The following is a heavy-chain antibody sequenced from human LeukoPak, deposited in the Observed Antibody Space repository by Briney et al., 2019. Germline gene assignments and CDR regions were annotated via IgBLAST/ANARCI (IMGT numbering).Heavy chain of an antibody. Sequence: GASVKVSCKASGYTFTSYGISWVRQAPGRGLEWMGWISAYNGNTNYAQKLQGRVTMTTDTSTSTAYMELRSLRSDDTAVYYCARDDSYDSSGYYFDYWGQGTLVTVSS. J-gene: IGHJ4*02. CDR3: ARDDSYDSSGYYFDY. D-gene: IGHD3-22*01. CDR1: GYTFTSYG. CDR2: ISAYNGNT. V-gene: IGHV1-18*01.